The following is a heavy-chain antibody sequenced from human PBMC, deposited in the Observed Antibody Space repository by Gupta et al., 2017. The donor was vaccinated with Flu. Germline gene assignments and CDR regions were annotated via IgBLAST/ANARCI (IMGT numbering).Heavy chain of an antibody. CDR2: SNPNSGGI. Sequence: VRQAPGQGLEWMGWSNPNSGGIDYAHKFQGRVTMTRDTSITTAYMELSTLRSDDTAVYYCAREINRDGYRVFDYWGQGTLITVSS. J-gene: IGHJ4*02. D-gene: IGHD5-12*01. V-gene: IGHV1-2*07. CDR3: AREINRDGYRVFDY.